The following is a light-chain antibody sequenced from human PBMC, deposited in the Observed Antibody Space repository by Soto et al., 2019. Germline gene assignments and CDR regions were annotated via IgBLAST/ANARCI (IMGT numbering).Light chain of an antibody. V-gene: IGKV3-20*01. J-gene: IGKJ1*01. CDR3: QQYGSSPWT. CDR2: GAS. CDR1: QSVSSSY. Sequence: EIELTQSPGTLSLSPGERATLSCRAIQSVSSSYLAWYQQKPGQAPRLLIYGASSRATGIPDRFSGSGSGTDFTLTISRLEPEDFAVYYCQQYGSSPWTFGQGTKVDIK.